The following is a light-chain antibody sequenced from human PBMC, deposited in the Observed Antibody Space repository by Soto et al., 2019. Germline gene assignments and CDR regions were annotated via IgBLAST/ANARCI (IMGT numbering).Light chain of an antibody. Sequence: EIVMTQSPPTLSVSKVERATLSCRASQSVSSSYLAWYQQKPGQAPRLLIYGASSRVTGIPDRFSGSGSGTDFTLTISRLEPEDFAVYYCQQYGTSPRTFGQGTKVDI. CDR1: QSVSSSY. J-gene: IGKJ1*01. V-gene: IGKV3-20*01. CDR3: QQYGTSPRT. CDR2: GAS.